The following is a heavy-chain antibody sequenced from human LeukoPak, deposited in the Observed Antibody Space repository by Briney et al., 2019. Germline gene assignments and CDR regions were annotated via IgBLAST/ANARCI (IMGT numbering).Heavy chain of an antibody. J-gene: IGHJ4*02. V-gene: IGHV3-20*04. CDR1: GFTFDDYG. Sequence: GGSLRLSCAASGFTFDDYGMGWVRQAPGKGLEWVSGINWNGGSTGYADSVKGRFTISRDNAKNSLYLQMNSLRAEDTALYYCARDLDYCSSTSCPPNFDYWGQGTLVTVSS. D-gene: IGHD2-2*01. CDR2: INWNGGST. CDR3: ARDLDYCSSTSCPPNFDY.